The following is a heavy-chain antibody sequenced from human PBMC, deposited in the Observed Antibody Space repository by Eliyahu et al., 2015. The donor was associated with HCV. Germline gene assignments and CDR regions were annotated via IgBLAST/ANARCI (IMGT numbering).Heavy chain of an antibody. J-gene: IGHJ4*02. Sequence: EVQVVESGGGLVNPGRSLRLSCRNSGXTFRDCAVXWFXQAPGKGLEWVGFIRSEAYGGTADYAASVRGRFTISRDDSESIAYLQMNSLTSEDTAVYYCTRVGGCSSRSCYADYWGQGTLVTVSS. V-gene: IGHV3-49*05. CDR3: TRVGGCSSRSCYADY. CDR1: GXTFRDCA. CDR2: IRSEAYGGTA. D-gene: IGHD2-2*01.